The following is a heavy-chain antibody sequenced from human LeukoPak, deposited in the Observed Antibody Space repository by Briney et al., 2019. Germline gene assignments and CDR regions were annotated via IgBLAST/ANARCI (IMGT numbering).Heavy chain of an antibody. D-gene: IGHD2-2*01. J-gene: IGHJ4*02. CDR1: GFTFDDYA. V-gene: IGHV3-9*01. CDR3: AKDIKAHYFAYCSSTSCYDPTIDY. Sequence: PGRSLRLSCAASGFTFDDYAMHWVRQAPGKGLEWVSGISWNSGSIGYADSVKGRFTISRDNAKNSLYLQMNSLRAEDTALYYCAKDIKAHYFAYCSSTSCYDPTIDYWGQGTLVTVSS. CDR2: ISWNSGSI.